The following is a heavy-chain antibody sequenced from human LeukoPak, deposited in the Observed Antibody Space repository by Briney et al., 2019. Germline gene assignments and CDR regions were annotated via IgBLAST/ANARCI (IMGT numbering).Heavy chain of an antibody. J-gene: IGHJ6*02. V-gene: IGHV1-18*01. D-gene: IGHD5-18*01. CDR1: GYTFSSYG. CDR2: ISGYNGDT. CDR3: ARDRGTAMVTVYYYYGMDV. Sequence: ASVKVSCKASGYTFSSYGFSWVRQAPGQGLEWMGWISGYNGDTNYAQKLQGRVTMTTDTSTSMAYMELRSLRSDDTAVYYCARDRGTAMVTVYYYYGMDVWGQGTTVTVSS.